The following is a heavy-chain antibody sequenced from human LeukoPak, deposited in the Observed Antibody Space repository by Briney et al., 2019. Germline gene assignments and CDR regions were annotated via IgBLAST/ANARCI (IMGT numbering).Heavy chain of an antibody. CDR3: VRDSDYAFDH. D-gene: IGHD3-16*01. CDR1: GFTFSSYW. CDR2: IKQDGSEK. V-gene: IGHV3-7*01. J-gene: IGHJ4*02. Sequence: GGSLTLPCAASGFTFSSYWMSWVRQAPGKGLEWVANIKQDGSEKYYVDAVKGRLTISRDNAKNALYLQMNSLRPEDTAVYYCVRDSDYAFDHWGQGALVTVSS.